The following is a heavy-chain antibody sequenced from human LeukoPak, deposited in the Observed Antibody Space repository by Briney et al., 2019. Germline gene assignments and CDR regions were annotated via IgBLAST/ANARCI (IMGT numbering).Heavy chain of an antibody. J-gene: IGHJ4*02. CDR3: AREDCSSTSCYIDY. CDR2: INPNSGGT. Sequence: ASVKVSCKASGYTFTGYYMHWVRQAPGQGLEWMGRINPNSGGTNYAQKFQGRVTMTRDTSISTAYMELSRLRSDDTVVYYCAREDCSSTSCYIDYWGQGTLVTVSS. CDR1: GYTFTGYY. D-gene: IGHD2-2*01. V-gene: IGHV1-2*05.